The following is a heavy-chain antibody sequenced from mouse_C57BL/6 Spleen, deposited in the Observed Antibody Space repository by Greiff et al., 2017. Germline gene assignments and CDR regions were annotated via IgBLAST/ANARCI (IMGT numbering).Heavy chain of an antibody. CDR1: GFTFSSYA. V-gene: IGHV5-4*01. Sequence: EVQGVEPGGGLVKPGGSLKLSCAASGFTFSSYAMSWVRQTPGKRLEWVGTISAGGSYTYYPDNVKGRFTISRDNAKNNVYLQLSHLKSEDTAMYYCARAEDDGSRSYFDYWGQGTTLTVSS. CDR3: ARAEDDGSRSYFDY. CDR2: ISAGGSYT. J-gene: IGHJ2*01. D-gene: IGHD1-1*01.